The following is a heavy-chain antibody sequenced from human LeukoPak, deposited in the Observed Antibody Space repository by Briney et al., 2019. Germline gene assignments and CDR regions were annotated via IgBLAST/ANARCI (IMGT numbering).Heavy chain of an antibody. CDR3: ARATRSAKYYLNS. CDR1: GGSIDSYY. Sequence: PSETLSLTCTVSGGSIDSYYWSWIRQPPGKGLEWIGYIYYTGSTEYHPSLKSRVTISLDTSKNQFSLKLTSVTAADTAVYYCARATRSAKYYLNSWGRETLVRFSS. CDR2: IYYTGST. J-gene: IGHJ4*02. V-gene: IGHV4-59*01.